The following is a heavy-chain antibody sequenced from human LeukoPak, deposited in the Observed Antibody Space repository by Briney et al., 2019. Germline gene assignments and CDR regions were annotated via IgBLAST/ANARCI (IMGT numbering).Heavy chain of an antibody. CDR2: ISHTGTTM. D-gene: IGHD2-2*01. CDR1: GFSFSSYS. Sequence: GGSLRLSCAASGFSFSSYSMNWVRQAPGKGLEWVSYISHTGTTMSYADSVKGRFTISRDNARNSLYLQMNSLRAEDTAVYYCAGYGVVVPAARDAFDIWGQGTMVTVSS. V-gene: IGHV3-48*04. CDR3: AGYGVVVPAARDAFDI. J-gene: IGHJ3*02.